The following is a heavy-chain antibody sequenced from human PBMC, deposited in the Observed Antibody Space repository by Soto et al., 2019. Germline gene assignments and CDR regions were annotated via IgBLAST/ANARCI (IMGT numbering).Heavy chain of an antibody. V-gene: IGHV3-33*05. Sequence: QVHLVESGGGVVQPGRSLRLSCAASGFNFRRYGMHWVRQAPGKVLEWVAFITSETGNNEDYVDSVKGRFTISRDNSKNTLFLHMNSLRGEDTAIYFCASDCAHYELHYWGQGTLVTVSS. CDR1: GFNFRRYG. J-gene: IGHJ4*02. CDR2: ITSETGNNE. D-gene: IGHD3-16*01. CDR3: ASDCAHYELHY.